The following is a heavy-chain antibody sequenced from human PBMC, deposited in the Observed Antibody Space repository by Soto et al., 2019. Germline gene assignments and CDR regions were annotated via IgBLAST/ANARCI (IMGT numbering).Heavy chain of an antibody. CDR2: IYKSTTT. CDR1: GDSISTVDYF. J-gene: IGHJ5*01. D-gene: IGHD2-15*01. V-gene: IGHV4-30-4*01. CDR3: ARGRYCLTGRCFPNWFDS. Sequence: SETLSLTCSVSGDSISTVDYFWAWIRQPPGQALEYIGYIYKSTTTYYNPSFESRVAISLDTSKSQFSLNVTSVTVADTAVYFCARGRYCLTGRCFPNWFDSWGQGTLVTVSS.